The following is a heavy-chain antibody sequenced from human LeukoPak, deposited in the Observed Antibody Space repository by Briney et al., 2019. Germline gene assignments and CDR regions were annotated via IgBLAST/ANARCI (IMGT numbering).Heavy chain of an antibody. CDR2: IKQDGREE. Sequence: GGSLTLPCAASGFTLSSHWMSWLGQAPGTGLEWVANIKQDGREEHYVDSGKGRFTISRDNAKNSLYLQMNRLRAEDTAVYYCAREARTDYCCVMDVWGQATTVTVSS. V-gene: IGHV3-7*01. J-gene: IGHJ6*02. CDR1: GFTLSSHW. CDR3: AREARTDYCCVMDV.